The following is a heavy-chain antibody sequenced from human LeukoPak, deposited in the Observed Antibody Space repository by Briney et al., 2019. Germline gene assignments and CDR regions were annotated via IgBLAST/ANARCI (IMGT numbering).Heavy chain of an antibody. CDR3: AKGYYGSGSYIGY. D-gene: IGHD3-10*01. V-gene: IGHV3-21*01. Sequence: GGSLRLSCAASGFTFSSYSMNWVRQAPGKGLEWVSSISSSSSYIYCADSVKGRFTISRDNAKNSLYLQMNSLRAEDTAVYYCAKGYYGSGSYIGYWGQGTLVTVSS. J-gene: IGHJ4*02. CDR2: ISSSSSYI. CDR1: GFTFSSYS.